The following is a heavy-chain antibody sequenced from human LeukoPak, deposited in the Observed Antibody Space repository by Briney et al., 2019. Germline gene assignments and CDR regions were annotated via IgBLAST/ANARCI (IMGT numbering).Heavy chain of an antibody. Sequence: PGGSLRLSCAASGFTFSSYWMSWVRQAPGKGLEWVANIKQDGSEKYYVDSVKGRFTISRDNSKNTLYLQMNSLRAEDTAVYYCAKDRGRWELLEDAFDIWGQGTMVTVSS. CDR2: IKQDGSEK. V-gene: IGHV3-7*01. J-gene: IGHJ3*02. D-gene: IGHD1-26*01. CDR3: AKDRGRWELLEDAFDI. CDR1: GFTFSSYW.